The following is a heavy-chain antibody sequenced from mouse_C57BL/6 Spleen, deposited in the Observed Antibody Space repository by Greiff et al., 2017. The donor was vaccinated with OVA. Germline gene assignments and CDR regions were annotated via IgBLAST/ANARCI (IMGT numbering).Heavy chain of an antibody. Sequence: VQLQQPGAELVRPGSSVKLSCKASGYTFTSYWMHWVKQRPIQGLEWIGNIDPSDSETHYNQKFKDKATLTVDKSSSTAYMQLSSLTSEDSAVYYCARDYGSSSSYWYVDVWGTGTTVTVSS. V-gene: IGHV1-52*01. D-gene: IGHD1-1*01. CDR2: IDPSDSET. CDR1: GYTFTSYW. CDR3: ARDYGSSSSYWYVDV. J-gene: IGHJ1*03.